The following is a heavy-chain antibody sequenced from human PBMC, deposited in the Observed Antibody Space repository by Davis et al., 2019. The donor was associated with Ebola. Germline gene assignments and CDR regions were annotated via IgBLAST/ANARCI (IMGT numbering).Heavy chain of an antibody. D-gene: IGHD6-19*01. CDR1: GFTFSSYS. V-gene: IGHV3-21*01. CDR3: AKEIIAVAISRPFQD. J-gene: IGHJ1*01. CDR2: ISSSSSYI. Sequence: GGSLRLSCAASGFTFSSYSMNWVRQAPGKGLEWVSSISSSSSYIYYADSVKGRFTISRDNAKNSLYLQMNSLRAEDTAVYYCAKEIIAVAISRPFQDWGQGTLVTVSS.